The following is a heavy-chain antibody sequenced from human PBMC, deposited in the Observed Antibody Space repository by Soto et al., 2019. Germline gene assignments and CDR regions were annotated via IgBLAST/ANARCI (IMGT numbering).Heavy chain of an antibody. CDR1: GYTFTGNY. CDR2: INPNSGGT. Sequence: QVQLVQSGAEVKKPGASVKVSCKASGYTFTGNYMHWVRQAPGQGLEWMGWINPNSGGTNYAQKFEARVTVTSAPSINTAYMELSSLRSDYTAVYYCARDGDSRSPFDIWGQGTMVTVSS. V-gene: IGHV1-2*02. CDR3: ARDGDSRSPFDI. D-gene: IGHD6-13*01. J-gene: IGHJ3*02.